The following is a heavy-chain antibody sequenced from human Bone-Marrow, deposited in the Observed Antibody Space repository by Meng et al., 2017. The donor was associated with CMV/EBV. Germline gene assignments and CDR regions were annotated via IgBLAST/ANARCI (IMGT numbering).Heavy chain of an antibody. D-gene: IGHD6-25*01. J-gene: IGHJ3*02. CDR3: ARGSPSGGDAFDI. V-gene: IGHV1-69*02. Sequence: VKVSRKSSGGTFSTYTISWVRQAPGQGLEWMGRIIPILGIPSYAQKFQGRVTMTRDTSTSTVYMELSSLRSEDTAVYYCARGSPSGGDAFDIWGQGTMVTVSS. CDR2: IIPILGIP. CDR1: GGTFSTYT.